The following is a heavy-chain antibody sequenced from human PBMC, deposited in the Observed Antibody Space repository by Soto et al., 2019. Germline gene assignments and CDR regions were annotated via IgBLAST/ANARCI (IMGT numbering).Heavy chain of an antibody. CDR2: IYYSGST. J-gene: IGHJ1*01. V-gene: IGHV4-39*01. Sequence: QLQLQESGPGLVKPSETLSLTCTVSGGSISSSSYYWGWIRQPPGKGLEWIGSIYYSGSTYYNPSLKSRVTISVDTSKNQFSLKLSSVTAADTAVYYCARLGSGWYPTWRRAAEYFQHWGQGTLVTVSS. D-gene: IGHD6-19*01. CDR3: ARLGSGWYPTWRRAAEYFQH. CDR1: GGSISSSSYY.